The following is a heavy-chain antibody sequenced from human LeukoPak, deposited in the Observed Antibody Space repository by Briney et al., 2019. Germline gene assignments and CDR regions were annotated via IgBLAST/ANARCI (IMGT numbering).Heavy chain of an antibody. V-gene: IGHV3-48*01. CDR3: ANLVFCSGGSCYPTFDAFDI. J-gene: IGHJ3*02. CDR1: GFTFSSYS. Sequence: PGGSLRLSCAASGFTFSSYSMNWVRQAPGKGLEWVSYISSGSSTIYYADSVKGRFTVSRDNADSSLYLQMSSLRAEDTAVYYCANLVFCSGGSCYPTFDAFDIWGQGTMVTVSS. D-gene: IGHD2-15*01. CDR2: ISSGSSTI.